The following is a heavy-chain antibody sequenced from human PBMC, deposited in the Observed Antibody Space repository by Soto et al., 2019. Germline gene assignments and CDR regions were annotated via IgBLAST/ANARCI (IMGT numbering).Heavy chain of an antibody. CDR1: GVSIGSYY. V-gene: IGHV4-59*01. J-gene: IGHJ4*02. CDR3: ARVGWTTVGYYFDS. D-gene: IGHD2-8*02. Sequence: SETLSLTCTVSGVSIGSYYWSWIRQPPGKGLEWIGYIHYSGSTKYNPSLKSRVTISIDTSKSQFSLKLSSVTAADTAVYYCARVGWTTVGYYFDSWGQGTLVTVSS. CDR2: IHYSGST.